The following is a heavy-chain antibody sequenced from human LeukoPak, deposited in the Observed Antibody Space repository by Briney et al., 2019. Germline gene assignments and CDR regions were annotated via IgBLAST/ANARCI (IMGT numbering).Heavy chain of an antibody. D-gene: IGHD5-18*01. V-gene: IGHV3-30*18. CDR3: AKDLYSYGPHYFDY. J-gene: IGHJ4*02. CDR2: ISYEGSNK. CDR1: GFTFSSYG. Sequence: PGGSLGLSCAASGFTFSSYGIHWVRQAPGKGLEWVAVISYEGSNKYYADSVKGRFTISRDNSKNTLYLQMNSLRAEDTAVYYCAKDLYSYGPHYFDYWGQGTLVTVSS.